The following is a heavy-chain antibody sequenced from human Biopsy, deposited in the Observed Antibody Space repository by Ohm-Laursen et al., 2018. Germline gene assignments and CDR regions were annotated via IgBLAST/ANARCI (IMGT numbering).Heavy chain of an antibody. Sequence: SLRLSCSASGFNFSHYTMTWVRQAPGKGLEWVSSLSSSGNFMYYTDSVKGRFTISRDNAKNSLYLQMNSLRAEDTALYYCARIFLVGVTPGYGMDVWGQGTTVTVSS. CDR2: LSSSGNFM. CDR3: ARIFLVGVTPGYGMDV. CDR1: GFNFSHYT. J-gene: IGHJ6*02. D-gene: IGHD1-26*01. V-gene: IGHV3-21*01.